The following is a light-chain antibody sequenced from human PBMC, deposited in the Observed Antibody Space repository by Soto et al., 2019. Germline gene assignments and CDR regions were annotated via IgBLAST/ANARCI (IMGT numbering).Light chain of an antibody. CDR2: GAS. J-gene: IGKJ1*01. CDR1: QSVRSH. Sequence: EIVMTQSPATLSVSPGERATLSCRASQSVRSHLAWYQQKPGQAPRLLIYGASTRATGIPARFSGSGSGTGFTLTISSLQSEDFAVYYCQQYNDWPKTFGQGTKV. CDR3: QQYNDWPKT. V-gene: IGKV3-15*01.